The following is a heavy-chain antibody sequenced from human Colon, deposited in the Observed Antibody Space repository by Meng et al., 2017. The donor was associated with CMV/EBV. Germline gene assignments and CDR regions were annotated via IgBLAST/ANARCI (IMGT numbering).Heavy chain of an antibody. D-gene: IGHD3-16*02. Sequence: SCKSSLGNFSTYSIFWVRQAPGQGLEWVGIRIPFLGVTDSAQTMRDRVTLTADKATGVAYMELRSLTSDDTAVYFCASGEGYTLRDWGQGTLVTVSS. J-gene: IGHJ4*02. V-gene: IGHV1-69*02. CDR3: ASGEGYTLRD. CDR1: LGNFSTYS. CDR2: RIPFLGVT.